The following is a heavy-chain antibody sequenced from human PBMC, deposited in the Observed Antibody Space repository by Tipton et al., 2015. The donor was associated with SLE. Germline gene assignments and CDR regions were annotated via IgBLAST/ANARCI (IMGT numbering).Heavy chain of an antibody. CDR2: ISTANGHT. CDR3: AERYDTFEI. V-gene: IGHV1-18*01. CDR1: GYTFTSYP. Sequence: QLVQSGAEVKKPGASVKVSCKASGYTFTSYPINWVRQAPGQGLEWMGWISTANGHTNYAQKVQGRVTMTTDTSRSTAYLDLRSLRPDDTAVYYCAERYDTFEIWGQGTMVSVSS. J-gene: IGHJ3*02. D-gene: IGHD1-1*01.